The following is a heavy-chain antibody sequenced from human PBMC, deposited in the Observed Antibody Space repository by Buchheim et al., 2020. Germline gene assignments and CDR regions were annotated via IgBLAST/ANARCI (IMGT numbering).Heavy chain of an antibody. CDR1: GFTFSSYG. J-gene: IGHJ4*02. CDR3: AKAPSGGVRGVLH. V-gene: IGHV3-30*18. CDR2: ISYDGSNK. D-gene: IGHD3-10*01. Sequence: QVQLVESGGGVVQPGRSLRLSCAASGFTFSSYGMHWVRQAPGKGLGWVAVISYDGSNKYYGDSVKGRFTISRDNSKNTLYLQMNSLRAEDTAVYYCAKAPSGGVRGVLHWGQGTL.